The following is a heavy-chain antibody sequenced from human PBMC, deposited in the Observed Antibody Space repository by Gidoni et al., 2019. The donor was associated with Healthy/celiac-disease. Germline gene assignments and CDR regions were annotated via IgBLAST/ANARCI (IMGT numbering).Heavy chain of an antibody. CDR2: ISGSGGST. V-gene: IGHV3-23*04. CDR1: GFTFRSYA. J-gene: IGHJ4*02. D-gene: IGHD3-3*01. CDR3: ARVSGSIFGATNDY. Sequence: EVQLVESGGGLVQPGVSLRLSCAASGFTFRSYAMSWVRQAPGKGLEWVAAISGSGGSTYYADSVKGRFTISRDNSKNTLYLQMNSLRAEDTAVYYCARVSGSIFGATNDYWGQGTLVTVSS.